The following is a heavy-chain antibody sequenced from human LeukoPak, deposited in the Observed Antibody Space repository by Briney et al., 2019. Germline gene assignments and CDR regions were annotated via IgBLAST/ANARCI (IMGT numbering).Heavy chain of an antibody. CDR1: GGSITFGSYY. Sequence: PSETLSLTCTVAGGSITFGSYYWTWIRQPAGKGLEWIGRIYTSGRTFYNPSLKSRVTISMDTSMNQFSLRLNSVTAADTAVYYCARARVIPASFDDWGQGALVTVSS. D-gene: IGHD3-16*02. J-gene: IGHJ4*02. CDR2: IYTSGRT. CDR3: ARARVIPASFDD. V-gene: IGHV4-61*02.